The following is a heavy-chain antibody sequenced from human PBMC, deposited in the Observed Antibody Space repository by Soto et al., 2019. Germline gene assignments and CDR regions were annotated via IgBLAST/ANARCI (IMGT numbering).Heavy chain of an antibody. V-gene: IGHV1-3*01. D-gene: IGHD3-10*01. Sequence: ASVKVSCKASGYTFTTHVMHWVRQAPGQRLGWMGWINGYNGNTKYAQKFQDRVTITTDTSTSTAYMELRSLRSDDTAVYYCARDRITMVRGVIGLGAFDIWGQGTMVTVSS. CDR1: GYTFTTHV. J-gene: IGHJ3*02. CDR2: INGYNGNT. CDR3: ARDRITMVRGVIGLGAFDI.